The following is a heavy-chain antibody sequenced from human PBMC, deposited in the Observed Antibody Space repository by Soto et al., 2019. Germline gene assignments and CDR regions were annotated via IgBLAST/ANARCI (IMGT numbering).Heavy chain of an antibody. V-gene: IGHV3-30-3*01. D-gene: IGHD3-10*01. Sequence: QVQLVESGGGVVQPGSSLRLSCAASGFSFKNYAFHWVRQAPGKGLEWVALISHNDEPKIFYADSVQGRFTISRDNFKNTVSLQMNSPRDEDTAVYHCARGVRAETYYNAFDYWGQGTQVTVSS. CDR1: GFSFKNYA. CDR3: ARGVRAETYYNAFDY. CDR2: ISHNDEPKI. J-gene: IGHJ4*01.